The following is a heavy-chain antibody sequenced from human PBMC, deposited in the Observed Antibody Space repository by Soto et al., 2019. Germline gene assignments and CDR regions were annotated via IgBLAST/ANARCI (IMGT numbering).Heavy chain of an antibody. V-gene: IGHV4-38-2*02. Sequence: SETLSLTCTVSGYPISRDYFWGWVRQPPGERLEWIASIYHSGSSYFNPSVKSRVTISVDTSKNQFSLKLTSLTAADTAVYYCARGGYSGYDRYYFDYWGQGIQVTVSS. CDR1: GYPISRDYF. CDR2: IYHSGSS. J-gene: IGHJ4*02. CDR3: ARGGYSGYDRYYFDY. D-gene: IGHD5-12*01.